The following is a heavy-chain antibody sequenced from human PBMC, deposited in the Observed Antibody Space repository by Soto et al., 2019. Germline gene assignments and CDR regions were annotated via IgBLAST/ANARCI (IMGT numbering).Heavy chain of an antibody. J-gene: IGHJ4*02. CDR3: AKDRNPSNLIGEQYRLFDY. V-gene: IGHV3-23*01. Sequence: GGSLRLSCAASGFTFSSYAMSWVRQAPGKGLEWVSAISGSGGSTYYADSVKGRFTISRDTSKNTLYLQMNSLRAEDTAVYYCAKDRNPSNLIGEQYRLFDYWGQGTLVTVSS. CDR2: ISGSGGST. CDR1: GFTFSSYA. D-gene: IGHD3-10*01.